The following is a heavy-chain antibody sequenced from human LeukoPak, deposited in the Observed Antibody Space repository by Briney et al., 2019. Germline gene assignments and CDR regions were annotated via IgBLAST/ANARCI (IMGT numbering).Heavy chain of an antibody. D-gene: IGHD3-22*01. CDR3: ARSSSYDSSGIDY. Sequence: SSETLSLTCTVSGGSISSYYWSWIRQPPGKGLEWIGYIYYSGSTNYNPSLKSRVTISVDTSKNQFSLKLSSVTAADTAVYYCARSSSYDSSGIDYWGQGTLVTVSS. V-gene: IGHV4-59*08. CDR2: IYYSGST. CDR1: GGSISSYY. J-gene: IGHJ4*02.